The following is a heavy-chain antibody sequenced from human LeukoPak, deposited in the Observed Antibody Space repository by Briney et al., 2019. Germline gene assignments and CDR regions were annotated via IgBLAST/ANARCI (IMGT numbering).Heavy chain of an antibody. Sequence: GGSLRLSCAASGFTFSNYIMSWVRQAPGKGLEWVSAISGSGDTMYYADSVRGRFTISRDNSKNTVYLQMNSLRAEDTAVYYCSKLSSIPLSHSYYYMDVWGKGNTVTVSS. CDR3: SKLSSIPLSHSYYYMDV. J-gene: IGHJ6*03. V-gene: IGHV3-23*01. CDR2: ISGSGDTM. D-gene: IGHD6-6*01. CDR1: GFTFSNYI.